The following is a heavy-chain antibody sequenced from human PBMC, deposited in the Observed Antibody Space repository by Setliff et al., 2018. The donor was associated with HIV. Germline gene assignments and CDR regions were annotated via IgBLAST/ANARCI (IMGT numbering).Heavy chain of an antibody. V-gene: IGHV1-8*01. Sequence: GASVKVSCKASGYTFTSYDINWVRQATGQGLEWMGWMNPNSGNTGYAQKFQGRVTMTRNTSISTAYMELSSLRSEDTAVYYCARALWVDGDYYYGMDVWGQGTTGTVS. CDR2: MNPNSGNT. CDR1: GYTFTSYD. D-gene: IGHD5-18*01. CDR3: ARALWVDGDYYYGMDV. J-gene: IGHJ6*02.